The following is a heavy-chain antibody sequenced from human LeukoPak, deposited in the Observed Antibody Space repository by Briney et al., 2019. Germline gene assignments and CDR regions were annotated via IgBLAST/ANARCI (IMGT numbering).Heavy chain of an antibody. J-gene: IGHJ3*02. Sequence: SQTLSLTCTVSGGSISSGGYYWSWIRQHPGKGLEWIGYIYYSGSTYYNPSLKSRVTISVDTSKNQFSLKLSSVTAADTAAYYCARDEATTDAFDIWGQGTMVTASS. CDR1: GGSISSGGYY. V-gene: IGHV4-31*03. CDR3: ARDEATTDAFDI. CDR2: IYYSGST. D-gene: IGHD4-17*01.